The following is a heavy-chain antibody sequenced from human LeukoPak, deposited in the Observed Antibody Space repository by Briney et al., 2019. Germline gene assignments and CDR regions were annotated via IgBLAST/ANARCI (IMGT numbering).Heavy chain of an antibody. D-gene: IGHD3-22*01. CDR1: GYTFTSYY. CDR2: INPSGGST. V-gene: IGHV1-46*01. J-gene: IGHJ4*02. CDR3: ARDYGGYYYFDY. Sequence: ASVTVSCKASGYTFTSYYMHWVRQAPGQGLEWMGIINPSGGSTSYAQKFQGRVTMTRDMSTSTVYMELSSLRSEDTAVYYCARDYGGYYYFDYWGQGTLVTVSS.